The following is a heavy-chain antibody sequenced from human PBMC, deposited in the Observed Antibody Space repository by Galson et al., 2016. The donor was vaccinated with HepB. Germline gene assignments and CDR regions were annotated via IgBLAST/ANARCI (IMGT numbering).Heavy chain of an antibody. V-gene: IGHV3-66*02. CDR1: GFTVSSDY. CDR3: ARDPGLRNGMGG. J-gene: IGHJ6*04. D-gene: IGHD4-17*01. Sequence: SLRLSCAVSGFTVSSDYMSWVRQAPGKELEWGSVIYSGGDPYYADSVKGRFTISRDNSKNTLYLQMSSLRTEDTAVYFCARDPGLRNGMGGWGKGTTVTVSS. CDR2: IYSGGDP.